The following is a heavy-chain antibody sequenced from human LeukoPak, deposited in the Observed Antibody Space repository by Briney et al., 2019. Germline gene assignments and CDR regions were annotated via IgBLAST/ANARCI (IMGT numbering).Heavy chain of an antibody. CDR1: RGSISSYN. CDR3: ARVAVGATGFEDY. Sequence: SETLSLTCTVSRGSISSYNWCWVWHPPGKGLGRIGYIYCSGSTNSNPSPKSRVTISVDTSKNQFSLKLRSVTAADTAVYYCARVAVGATGFEDYWGQGTLVTVSS. CDR2: IYCSGST. V-gene: IGHV4-59*01. D-gene: IGHD1-26*01. J-gene: IGHJ4*02.